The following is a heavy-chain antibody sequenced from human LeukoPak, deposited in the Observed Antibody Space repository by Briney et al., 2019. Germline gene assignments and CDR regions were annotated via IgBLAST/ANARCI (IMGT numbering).Heavy chain of an antibody. CDR3: ARDAVVTWGFDL. Sequence: ASVKVSCKASGYTFTGYYMHWVRQAPGQGLEWMGIINPSGGSTTYAQKFQGRVTMTRDTSTSTVYMELSSLRSEDTAVYYCARDAVVTWGFDLWGRGTLVTVSS. D-gene: IGHD2-21*02. CDR1: GYTFTGYY. J-gene: IGHJ2*01. V-gene: IGHV1-46*01. CDR2: INPSGGST.